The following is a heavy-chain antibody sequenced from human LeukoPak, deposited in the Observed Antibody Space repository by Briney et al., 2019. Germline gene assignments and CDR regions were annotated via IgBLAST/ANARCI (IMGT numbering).Heavy chain of an antibody. Sequence: ASVKVSCKASGYTFTGYYMHWVRQAPGQGLEWMGWINPNSGGTNYAQKFQGRVTMTRDTSISTAYMELSRLRSDDTAVYYCARGPKVAGTRRFDLWGRGILVTVSS. J-gene: IGHJ2*01. CDR3: ARGPKVAGTRRFDL. D-gene: IGHD6-19*01. CDR2: INPNSGGT. V-gene: IGHV1-2*02. CDR1: GYTFTGYY.